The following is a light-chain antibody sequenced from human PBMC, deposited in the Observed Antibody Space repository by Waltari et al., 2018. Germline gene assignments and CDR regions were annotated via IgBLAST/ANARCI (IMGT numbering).Light chain of an antibody. Sequence: TVMTRSPATLSVSPGESATLPCRASQSVSTNLAWYQQKPGQAPRLLIYGASTRATGIPARFSGSGSATEFILTISSLQSEDFAVYYCQHYNNWPRTFGQGTKVEIK. V-gene: IGKV3-15*01. CDR1: QSVSTN. J-gene: IGKJ1*01. CDR3: QHYNNWPRT. CDR2: GAS.